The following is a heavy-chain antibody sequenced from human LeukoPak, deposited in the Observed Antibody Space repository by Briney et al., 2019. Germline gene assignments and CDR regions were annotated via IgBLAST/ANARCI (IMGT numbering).Heavy chain of an antibody. Sequence: RGSLRLSCAASGFTFTDYAMSWVRQAPGKGLEWVSAISGSGESTHYAESVKGRFTISRDNSKTTLYLQMNSLRAEDTAVYYCARARPWFDPWGQGTLVTVSS. CDR1: GFTFTDYA. CDR2: ISGSGEST. V-gene: IGHV3-23*01. CDR3: ARARPWFDP. J-gene: IGHJ5*02.